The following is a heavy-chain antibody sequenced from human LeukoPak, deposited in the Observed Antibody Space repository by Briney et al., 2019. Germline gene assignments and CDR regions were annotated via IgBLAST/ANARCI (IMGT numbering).Heavy chain of an antibody. J-gene: IGHJ4*02. V-gene: IGHV4-59*01. CDR1: GGSISSYY. CDR3: ARVQIGYSYGLFDY. CDR2: IYYSGST. D-gene: IGHD5-18*01. Sequence: SETLSLTCTVSGGSISSYYWSWIRQPPGKGLEWIGYIYYSGSTNYNPSLKSRVTISVHTSKNQFSLKLSSVTAADTAVYYCARVQIGYSYGLFDYWGEGTLVTVSS.